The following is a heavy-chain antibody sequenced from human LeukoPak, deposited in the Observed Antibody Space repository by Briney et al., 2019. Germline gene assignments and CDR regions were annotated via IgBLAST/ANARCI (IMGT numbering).Heavy chain of an antibody. V-gene: IGHV3-23*01. D-gene: IGHD3-10*01. J-gene: IGHJ4*02. Sequence: PGGSLRLSCAASGFTFNTYAMSWVRQAPGKGLEWVSAISDSGGSAYYADSVKGRFTISRDNSKNTLYLQMNSLRVEDTAVYYCAKDRGIISDYWGQGTLVTVSS. CDR3: AKDRGIISDY. CDR1: GFTFNTYA. CDR2: ISDSGGSA.